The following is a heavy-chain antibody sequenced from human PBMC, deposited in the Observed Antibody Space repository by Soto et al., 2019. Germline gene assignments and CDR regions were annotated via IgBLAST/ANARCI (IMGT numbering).Heavy chain of an antibody. CDR3: ARSIRYDYVLGIYRGGSTFDI. CDR2: INPSGGST. D-gene: IGHD3-16*02. CDR1: GYTFTSYY. Sequence: GASVKVSCKASGYTFTSYYMHWVRQAPGQGLEWMGIINPSGGSTSYAQKFQGRVTMTRDTSTSTVYMELSSLRSEDTAVYYCARSIRYDYVLGIYRGGSTFDIWGQGTMVTVSS. V-gene: IGHV1-46*01. J-gene: IGHJ3*02.